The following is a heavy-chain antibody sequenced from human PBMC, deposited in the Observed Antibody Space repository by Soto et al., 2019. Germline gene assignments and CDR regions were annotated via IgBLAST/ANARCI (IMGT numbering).Heavy chain of an antibody. J-gene: IGHJ5*02. CDR1: GFTFSSYE. D-gene: IGHD3-3*01. CDR2: ISSSGSTI. Sequence: GSLRLSCAASGFTFSSYEMNWVRQAPGKGLEWVSYISSSGSTIYYADSVKGRFTISRDNAKNSLYLQMNSLRAEDTAVYYCAREQYYDFWSGYPPSNWFDPWGQGTLGTVPQ. CDR3: AREQYYDFWSGYPPSNWFDP. V-gene: IGHV3-48*03.